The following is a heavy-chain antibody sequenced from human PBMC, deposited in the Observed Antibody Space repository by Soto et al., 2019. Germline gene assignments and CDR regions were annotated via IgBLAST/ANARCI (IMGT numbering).Heavy chain of an antibody. J-gene: IGHJ4*02. CDR1: GGSISSYY. D-gene: IGHD1-7*01. Sequence: SETLSLTCTVSGGSISSYYWSWIRQPPGKGLEWIGYIYYSGSTNYNPSLKSRVTISVDTSKNQFSLKLSSVTAADTAVYYCARALNWHYGDFDYWGQGTLVTVSS. V-gene: IGHV4-59*01. CDR3: ARALNWHYGDFDY. CDR2: IYYSGST.